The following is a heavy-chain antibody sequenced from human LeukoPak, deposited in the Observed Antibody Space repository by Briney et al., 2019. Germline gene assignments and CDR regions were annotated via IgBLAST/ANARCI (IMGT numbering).Heavy chain of an antibody. V-gene: IGHV4-39*07. Sequence: SETLSLTCTVSGGSISSSSYYWGWIRQPPGKGLEWIGSIYYSGSTYYNPSLKSQITISIDTSKNQFSLKLNSVTAADTAVYYCARDKTGIFDYWGRGTLVTVSS. J-gene: IGHJ4*02. CDR1: GGSISSSSYY. D-gene: IGHD7-27*01. CDR3: ARDKTGIFDY. CDR2: IYYSGST.